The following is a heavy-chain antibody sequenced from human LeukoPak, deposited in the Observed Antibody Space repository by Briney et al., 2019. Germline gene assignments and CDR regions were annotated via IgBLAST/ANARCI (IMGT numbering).Heavy chain of an antibody. Sequence: SQTLSLTCTVSGGSISSGDYYWSWIRQPPGKGLEWIGYIYYSGGTYYNPSLKSRVTISVDTSKNQFSLKLSSVTAADTAVYYCARDLRGYSFGYFDYWGQGTLVTVSS. J-gene: IGHJ4*02. D-gene: IGHD5-18*01. CDR3: ARDLRGYSFGYFDY. V-gene: IGHV4-30-4*01. CDR2: IYYSGGT. CDR1: GGSISSGDYY.